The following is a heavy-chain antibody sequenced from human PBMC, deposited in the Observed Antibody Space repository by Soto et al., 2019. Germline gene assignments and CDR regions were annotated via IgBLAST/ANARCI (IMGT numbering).Heavy chain of an antibody. J-gene: IGHJ4*02. CDR2: IYYSGST. Sequence: SETLSLTCTVSGGSISSSSYYWGWIRQPPGKGLEWIGSIYYSGSTYYNPSLKSRVTISVDTSKNQFSLKLSSVTAADTAVYYCARHSAEYSGYGYHDYWGQGTLVTVSS. D-gene: IGHD5-12*01. CDR1: GGSISSSSYY. V-gene: IGHV4-39*01. CDR3: ARHSAEYSGYGYHDY.